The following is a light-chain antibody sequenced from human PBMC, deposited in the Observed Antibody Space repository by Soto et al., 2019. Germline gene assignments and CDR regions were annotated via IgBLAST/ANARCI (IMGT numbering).Light chain of an antibody. V-gene: IGKV1-39*01. CDR3: QQTYSTPRT. J-gene: IGKJ1*01. CDR1: QNINTY. Sequence: DIQMAQSPPSLSASLGDRVTITCRASQNINTYLNWYQQRPGKAPNLLIYAASSLQSRVPSRFSGNGSGTEFTLTISSLQPEDFAIYYCQQTYSTPRTFGQGTKVDIK. CDR2: AAS.